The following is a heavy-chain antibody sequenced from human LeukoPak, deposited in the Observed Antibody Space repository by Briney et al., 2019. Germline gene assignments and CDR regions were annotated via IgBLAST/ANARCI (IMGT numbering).Heavy chain of an antibody. D-gene: IGHD6-13*01. Sequence: PSETLSLTCTVSGGSISSYYWSWIRQPPGKGLEWIGYIYYSGSTNYNPSLKSRVTISVDTSKNQFSLKLSSVTAADTAVYYCASSIAAAGLCWFDPWGQGTLVTVSS. CDR2: IYYSGST. V-gene: IGHV4-59*08. J-gene: IGHJ5*02. CDR1: GGSISSYY. CDR3: ASSIAAAGLCWFDP.